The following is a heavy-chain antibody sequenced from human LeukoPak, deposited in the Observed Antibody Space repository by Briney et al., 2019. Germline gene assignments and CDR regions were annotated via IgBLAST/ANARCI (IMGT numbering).Heavy chain of an antibody. Sequence: GGSLRLSCAASGFTFSSYGMHWVRQAPGKGLEWVAVIWYDGSNKYYADSVKGRFTISRDNSKNTLYLQMNSLRAEDTAVYYCARAPGSGWLDGVEYFDYWGQGTLVTVSS. D-gene: IGHD6-19*01. J-gene: IGHJ4*02. V-gene: IGHV3-33*01. CDR1: GFTFSSYG. CDR3: ARAPGSGWLDGVEYFDY. CDR2: IWYDGSNK.